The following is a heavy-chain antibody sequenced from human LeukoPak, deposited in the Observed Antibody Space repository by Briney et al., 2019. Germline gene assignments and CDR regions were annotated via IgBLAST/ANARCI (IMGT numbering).Heavy chain of an antibody. V-gene: IGHV2-5*01. J-gene: IGHJ4*02. CDR2: IYWNDDK. D-gene: IGHD3-16*01. CDR1: GFSLSTNGVG. Sequence: SGPTLVNPTQTLTLTCTFSGFSLSTNGVGVGWIRQPPGKALEWLALIYWNDDKRYSPSLKSRLTITRDTSRNRVGLTMTNMDPVDAGTYYCAHINAWGRYSLFDYWGQGTLVTVSS. CDR3: AHINAWGRYSLFDY.